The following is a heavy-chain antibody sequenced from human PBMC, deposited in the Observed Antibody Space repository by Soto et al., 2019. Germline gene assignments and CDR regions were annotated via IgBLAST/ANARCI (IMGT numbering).Heavy chain of an antibody. CDR1: GDSISNSRFY. CDR3: ARDFFDSSDYTTNWFDP. V-gene: IGHV4-39*01. Sequence: SETLSLTCSVSGDSISNSRFYRAWTRQPPGEGLEWIGSIYHTGNAYYNPSLKSRVTISVDTSKNQFSLKLTSVTAADAALYYCARDFFDSSDYTTNWFDPWGQGTLVTVSS. CDR2: IYHTGNA. D-gene: IGHD3-22*01. J-gene: IGHJ5*02.